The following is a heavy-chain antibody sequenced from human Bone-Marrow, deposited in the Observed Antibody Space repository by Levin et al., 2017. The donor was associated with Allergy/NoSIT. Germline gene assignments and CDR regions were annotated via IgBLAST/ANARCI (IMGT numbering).Heavy chain of an antibody. V-gene: IGHV3-13*04. CDR3: ARVALPGYCTSTCCSGSGYYFAY. Sequence: GESLKISCAASGFTFSSYDMHWVRQATGRGLEWVSAIGTAADSYYSGSVKGRFTVSRDNAKNTFYLIMNSLRAGDTAVYYCARVALPGYCTSTCCSGSGYYFAYRGQGALVTVSS. CDR1: GFTFSSYD. J-gene: IGHJ4*02. D-gene: IGHD2-2*01. CDR2: IGTAADS.